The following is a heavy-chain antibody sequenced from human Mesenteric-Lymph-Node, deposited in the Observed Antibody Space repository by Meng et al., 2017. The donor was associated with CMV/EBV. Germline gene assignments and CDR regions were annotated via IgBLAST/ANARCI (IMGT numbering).Heavy chain of an antibody. D-gene: IGHD5-12*01. J-gene: IGHJ4*02. CDR1: GFTFGNYA. V-gene: IGHV3-23*01. CDR2: ISTSGSNT. Sequence: GESLKISCAASGFTFGNYAMAWVRQAQGEGLEWVSAISTSGSNTYYADSVRGRFTVSRDNSKNTLHLQMNSLRAEDTAVYYCAKEMIIVATPGIDYWGQGTLVTVSS. CDR3: AKEMIIVATPGIDY.